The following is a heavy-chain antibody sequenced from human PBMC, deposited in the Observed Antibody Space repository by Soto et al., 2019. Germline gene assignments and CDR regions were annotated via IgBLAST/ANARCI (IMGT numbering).Heavy chain of an antibody. CDR3: AREGSDRHFDY. CDR1: GFIFSSYG. D-gene: IGHD3-22*01. Sequence: QVQLVESGGGVVQPGRSLRLSCAASGFIFSSYGMHWVRQAPGKGLEWVAVIWYDGSNQYYADSVKGRFTISRDNSKNTRYLQMNSLRAEDTAADGCAREGSDRHFDYWGQGTLVTVSS. J-gene: IGHJ4*02. CDR2: IWYDGSNQ. V-gene: IGHV3-33*01.